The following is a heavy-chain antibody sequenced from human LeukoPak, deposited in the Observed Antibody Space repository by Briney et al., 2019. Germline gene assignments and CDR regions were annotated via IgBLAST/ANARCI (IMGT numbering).Heavy chain of an antibody. D-gene: IGHD3-10*01. Sequence: GGSLRLSCAASGFTFSSYAMSWVRQAPGNGLEWVSGISGSAGSTYYADSVKGRFTISRDNSKNTLYLQMNSLRAEDTAVYYCAKGITMVRGVIYGYFDYWGQGTLVTVSS. J-gene: IGHJ4*02. V-gene: IGHV3-23*01. CDR1: GFTFSSYA. CDR3: AKGITMVRGVIYGYFDY. CDR2: ISGSAGST.